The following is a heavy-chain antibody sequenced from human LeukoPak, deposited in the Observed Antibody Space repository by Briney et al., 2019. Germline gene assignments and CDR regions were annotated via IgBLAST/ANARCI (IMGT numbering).Heavy chain of an antibody. D-gene: IGHD2-2*01. Sequence: GGSLRLSCAASGFTFSSYGMHWVRQAPGKGLEWVAVISYDGNNKYYADFVKGRFTISRDNSKNTLYLHMNSLRTEDTAVYYCAKIEGKYQLANVPDHWGQGTLVTVSS. CDR1: GFTFSSYG. CDR3: AKIEGKYQLANVPDH. J-gene: IGHJ4*02. CDR2: ISYDGNNK. V-gene: IGHV3-30*18.